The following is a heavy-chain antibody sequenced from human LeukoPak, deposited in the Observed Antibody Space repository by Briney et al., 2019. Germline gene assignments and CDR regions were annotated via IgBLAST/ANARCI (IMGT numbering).Heavy chain of an antibody. CDR1: GFTFSNYA. CDR2: ISSNGGST. V-gene: IGHV3-64D*09. Sequence: GGSLRLSCSASGFTFSNYAMHWVRQAPGKGLKDVSAISSNGGSTYYADSVKGRFTISRDNSKNTLYLRMSSLRTEDTAMYFCVKLAAPGAIWYFDLWGRGTLVTVSS. J-gene: IGHJ2*01. D-gene: IGHD3-10*01. CDR3: VKLAAPGAIWYFDL.